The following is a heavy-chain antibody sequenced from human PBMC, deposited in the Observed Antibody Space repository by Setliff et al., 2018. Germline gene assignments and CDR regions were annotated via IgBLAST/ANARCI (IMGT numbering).Heavy chain of an antibody. V-gene: IGHV1-69*10. Sequence: SVKVSCKASGGTFSSYAISWVRQAPGQGLEWMGGIIPILGIANYAQKFQGRVTITADKSTSTAYMELSSLRSEDTAVYYCARAVAGNYYYYYYMDVWGKGTTVTVSS. D-gene: IGHD6-19*01. CDR3: ARAVAGNYYYYYYMDV. CDR2: IIPILGIA. J-gene: IGHJ6*03. CDR1: GGTFSSYA.